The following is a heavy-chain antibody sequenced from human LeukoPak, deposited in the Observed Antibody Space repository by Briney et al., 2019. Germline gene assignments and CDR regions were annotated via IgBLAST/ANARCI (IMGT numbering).Heavy chain of an antibody. CDR1: GLTFRSYG. CDR2: ISHDGRNK. D-gene: IGHD3-16*02. Sequence: GGSLRLSCAASGLTFRSYGMHWVRQAPGKGLEWVAVISHDGRNKDYGDSVKGRFTISRDNSKNTLYLQMNSLRAEDTAVYYCARIVFPPPKKNDAFDIWGQGTMVTVSS. J-gene: IGHJ3*02. V-gene: IGHV3-30*03. CDR3: ARIVFPPPKKNDAFDI.